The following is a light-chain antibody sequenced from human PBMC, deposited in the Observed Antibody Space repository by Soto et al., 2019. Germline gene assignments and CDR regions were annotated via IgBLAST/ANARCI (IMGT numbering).Light chain of an antibody. CDR1: QSVSSSY. CDR2: GAS. V-gene: IGKV3-20*01. J-gene: IGKJ4*01. Sequence: EIVLTQSPGTLSLSPGERATLSCRASQSVSSSYLAWYQQKPGQAPRLLIYGASSRATGIPDRFSGSGSGTDFTLIISRLEPEDFAVYYCQQYGSSPLTFGGGTKVDNK. CDR3: QQYGSSPLT.